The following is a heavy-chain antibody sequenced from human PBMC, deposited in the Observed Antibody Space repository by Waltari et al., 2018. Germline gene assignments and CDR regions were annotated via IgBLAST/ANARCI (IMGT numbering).Heavy chain of an antibody. J-gene: IGHJ6*02. CDR1: GYSFTSYW. CDR3: ARPNTERYCTNGVCYSSYGMDV. Sequence: EVQLVQSGAEVKKPGESLKISCKGSGYSFTSYWIGWVRQMPGKGLEWRGIIYPGESDTRYSPAVQGQVTITADKSISTAYLQWSSLKASDTAMYYCARPNTERYCTNGVCYSSYGMDVWGQGTTVTVSS. V-gene: IGHV5-51*01. D-gene: IGHD2-8*01. CDR2: IYPGESDT.